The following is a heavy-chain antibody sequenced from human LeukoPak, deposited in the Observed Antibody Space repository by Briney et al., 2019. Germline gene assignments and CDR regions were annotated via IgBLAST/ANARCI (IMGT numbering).Heavy chain of an antibody. CDR2: ISGSGGST. D-gene: IGHD3-10*01. Sequence: GGSLRLSCAASGFTVSSNYMSWVRQAPGKGLEWVSAISGSGGSTYYADSVKGRFTISRDNSKNTLYLQMNSLRAEDTAVYYCAKEFLWFGELLQGGFDYWGQGTLVTVSS. CDR1: GFTVSSNY. CDR3: AKEFLWFGELLQGGFDY. J-gene: IGHJ4*02. V-gene: IGHV3-23*01.